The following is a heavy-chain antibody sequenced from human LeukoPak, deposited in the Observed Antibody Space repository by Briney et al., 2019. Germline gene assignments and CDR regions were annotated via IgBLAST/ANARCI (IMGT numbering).Heavy chain of an antibody. V-gene: IGHV1-2*02. CDR3: ARVPARLRYFDWLV. D-gene: IGHD3-9*01. J-gene: IGHJ4*02. CDR2: INPNSGGT. CDR1: GYTFTGYY. Sequence: ASVKASCKASGYTFTGYYMHWVRQAPGQGLEWMGWINPNSGGTNYAQKFQGRVTMTRDTSISTAYMELSRLRSDDTAVYYCARVPARLRYFDWLVWGQGTLVTVSS.